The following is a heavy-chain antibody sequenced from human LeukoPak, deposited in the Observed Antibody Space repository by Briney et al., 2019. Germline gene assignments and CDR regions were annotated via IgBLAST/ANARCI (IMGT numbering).Heavy chain of an antibody. D-gene: IGHD3-3*01. CDR1: GYTFTSYD. V-gene: IGHV1-8*01. CDR2: MNPNSGNT. Sequence: ASVKVSCKASGYTFTSYDINWVRQATGQGLEWMAWMNPNSGNTGYAQKFQGRVTMTRNTSISTAYMELSSLRSEDTAVYYCARGLNYDFWSGYYRHYYYMDVWGKGTTVTVSS. CDR3: ARGLNYDFWSGYYRHYYYMDV. J-gene: IGHJ6*03.